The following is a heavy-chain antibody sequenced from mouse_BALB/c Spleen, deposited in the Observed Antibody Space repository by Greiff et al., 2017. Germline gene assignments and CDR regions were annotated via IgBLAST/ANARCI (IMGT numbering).Heavy chain of an antibody. CDR1: GYTFTSYW. Sequence: QVQLQQPGAELVRPGASVKLSCKASGYTFTSYWINWVKQRPRQGLEWIGNIYPSDSYTNYNQKFKDKATLTVDKSSSTAYMQLSSPTSEDSAVYYCTRGWLLPAMDYWGQGTSVTVSS. J-gene: IGHJ4*01. D-gene: IGHD2-3*01. CDR2: IYPSDSYT. CDR3: TRGWLLPAMDY. V-gene: IGHV1-69*02.